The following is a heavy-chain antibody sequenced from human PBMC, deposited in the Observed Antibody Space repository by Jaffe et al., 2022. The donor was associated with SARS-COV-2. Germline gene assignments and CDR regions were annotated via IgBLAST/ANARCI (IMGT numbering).Heavy chain of an antibody. D-gene: IGHD6-13*01. J-gene: IGHJ1*01. CDR3: VRETAQLVLED. Sequence: EVQLVESGGAVVQPGGSLRLSCLASGFTFEDYTMHWVRQAPGRGLQWVSLLNWNGHSTYYEDSVKGRFTISRDDSKNSLYLDMNSLRTEDTALYYCVRETAQLVLEDWGQGTLVTVSS. CDR1: GFTFEDYT. V-gene: IGHV3-43*01. CDR2: LNWNGHST.